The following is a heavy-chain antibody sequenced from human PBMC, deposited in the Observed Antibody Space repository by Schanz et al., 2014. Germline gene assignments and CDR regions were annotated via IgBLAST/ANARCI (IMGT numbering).Heavy chain of an antibody. CDR3: ARKMKLGVYGGKGHDSLDI. CDR2: MNESHSTI. J-gene: IGHJ3*02. CDR1: GFSFSSYA. D-gene: IGHD4-17*01. V-gene: IGHV3-23*04. Sequence: EVQLVESGGGLVQPGGSLRLSCAASGFSFSSYAMGWVRQARGKGLEWVSAMNESHSTIYYADSVRGRFTISRDNAENTLFLQMNSLRAEDTAVYYCARKMKLGVYGGKGHDSLDIWGQGTMVTDSS.